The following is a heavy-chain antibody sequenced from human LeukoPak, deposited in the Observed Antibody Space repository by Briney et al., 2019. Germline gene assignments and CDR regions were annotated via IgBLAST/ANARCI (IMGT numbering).Heavy chain of an antibody. D-gene: IGHD3-22*01. CDR3: ARVNYDSSGYYSYFDY. Sequence: GGSLRLSCAASGFTFGSYDMHWVRQATGKGLEWVSAIGTAGDTYYPGSVKGRFTISRENAKNSLYLQMNSLRAGDTAVYYCARVNYDSSGYYSYFDYWGQGTLVTVSS. CDR2: IGTAGDT. J-gene: IGHJ4*02. CDR1: GFTFGSYD. V-gene: IGHV3-13*01.